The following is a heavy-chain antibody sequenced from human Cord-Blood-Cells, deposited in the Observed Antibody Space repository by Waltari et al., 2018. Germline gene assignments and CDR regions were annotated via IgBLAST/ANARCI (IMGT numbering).Heavy chain of an antibody. V-gene: IGHV1-2*04. CDR1: GYTFTGYY. CDR2: INPNSGGT. CDR3: AREPYSSSWYNYYYGMDV. Sequence: QVQLVQSGAEVKKPGASVKVSCKASGYTFTGYYMHWVRQAPGQGLEWMGWINPNSGGTNYAQKFQGWVTMTRDTSISTAYMELSRLRSDDTAVYYCAREPYSSSWYNYYYGMDVWGQGTTVTVSS. D-gene: IGHD6-13*01. J-gene: IGHJ6*02.